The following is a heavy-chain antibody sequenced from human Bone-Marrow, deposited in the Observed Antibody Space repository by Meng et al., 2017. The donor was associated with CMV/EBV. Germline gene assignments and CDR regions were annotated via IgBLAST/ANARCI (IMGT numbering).Heavy chain of an antibody. J-gene: IGHJ4*02. CDR3: ARAGGYCSSTSCYTAFDY. D-gene: IGHD2-2*02. Sequence: GESLKISCAASGFTFCYYYMSWIRQAPGKGLEWVSYISSSGSTIYYADSVKGRFTISRDNAKHSLYLQMNSLRAEDTDVYYCARAGGYCSSTSCYTAFDYWGQGTLVTVSS. CDR2: ISSSGSTI. CDR1: GFTFCYYY. V-gene: IGHV3-11*01.